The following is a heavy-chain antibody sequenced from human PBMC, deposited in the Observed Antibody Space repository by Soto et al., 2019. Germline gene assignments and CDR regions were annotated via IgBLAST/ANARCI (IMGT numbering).Heavy chain of an antibody. CDR2: IFSNDEK. Sequence: QVTLKESGPVLVKPTETLTLTCTVSGFSLSNARMGVSWIRQPPGKALEWLAHIFSNDEKSYSTSLKSRLTISKDTSKRQVVLTMTNMDTVDTATYYCARLRGYCSGGSCYTYYYYYYGMDVWGQGPTVTVSS. J-gene: IGHJ6*02. D-gene: IGHD2-15*01. CDR1: GFSLSNARMG. CDR3: ARLRGYCSGGSCYTYYYYYYGMDV. V-gene: IGHV2-26*01.